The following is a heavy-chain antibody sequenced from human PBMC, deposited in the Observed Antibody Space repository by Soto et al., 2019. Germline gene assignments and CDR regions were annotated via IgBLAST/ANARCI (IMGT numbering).Heavy chain of an antibody. Sequence: SQTLSLTCAISGDSVSSNTAAWNWIRSSPSRGLEWLGRTYYRSNWRHDYAVSVKSRITVNPDTSKNHFSLQLNSVTPDDTAVYYCARGVAGSGFDLWGEGTLVTVSS. CDR2: TYYRSNWRH. CDR3: ARGVAGSGFDL. J-gene: IGHJ4*02. CDR1: GDSVSSNTAA. D-gene: IGHD6-19*01. V-gene: IGHV6-1*01.